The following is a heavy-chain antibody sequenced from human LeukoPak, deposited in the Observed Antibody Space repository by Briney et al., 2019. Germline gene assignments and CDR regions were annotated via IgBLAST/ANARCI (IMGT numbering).Heavy chain of an antibody. Sequence: GASVKVSCKASGYTFTGYYMHWVRQAPGQGLGWVGWINPNSGGTNYAQKFQGWVTMTRDTSISTAYMELSRLRSDDTAVYYCARGAYSSSWYLPPPYNWFDPWGQGTLVTVSS. CDR1: GYTFTGYY. V-gene: IGHV1-2*04. D-gene: IGHD6-13*01. J-gene: IGHJ5*02. CDR3: ARGAYSSSWYLPPPYNWFDP. CDR2: INPNSGGT.